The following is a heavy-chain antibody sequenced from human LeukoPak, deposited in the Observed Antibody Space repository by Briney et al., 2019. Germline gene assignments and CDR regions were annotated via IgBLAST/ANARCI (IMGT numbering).Heavy chain of an antibody. CDR2: IYHSGST. Sequence: PSETLSLTCTVSGGSISSGDYYWSWIRQPPGKGLEWIGYIYHSGSTYYNPSLKSRVTISVDRSKNQFSLKLSSVTAADTAVYYCARGLDCGGDCYYMDVWGKGTTVTVSS. V-gene: IGHV4-30-2*01. D-gene: IGHD2-21*01. CDR3: ARGLDCGGDCYYMDV. CDR1: GGSISSGDYY. J-gene: IGHJ6*03.